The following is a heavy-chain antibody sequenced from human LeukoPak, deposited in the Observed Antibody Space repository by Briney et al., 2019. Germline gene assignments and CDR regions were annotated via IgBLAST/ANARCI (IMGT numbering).Heavy chain of an antibody. CDR1: GFTFSSYW. Sequence: GGSLRLSCAASGFTFSSYWMHWVRQAPGKGLVWVSRINNDGGSTNYADSVKGRFTISRDNAKNTLYLQMNSLSAEDTAVYYCARVGYSSSWYIDDWGQGTLVTVSS. D-gene: IGHD6-13*01. J-gene: IGHJ4*02. V-gene: IGHV3-74*01. CDR3: ARVGYSSSWYIDD. CDR2: INNDGGST.